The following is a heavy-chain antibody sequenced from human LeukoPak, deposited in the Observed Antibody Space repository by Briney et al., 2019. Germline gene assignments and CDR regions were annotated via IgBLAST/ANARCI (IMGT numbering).Heavy chain of an antibody. CDR3: ARDTYYDFWSGYPNWFDP. V-gene: IGHV3-30*04. CDR1: GFTFSSYA. D-gene: IGHD3-3*01. Sequence: PGGSLSLSCASSGFTFSSYAMHWVRQAPGKGLDWVAVISYDGSNKYYADSVKGRFTISRDNSKNTLYLQMNSLRAEDTAVYYCARDTYYDFWSGYPNWFDPWGQGTLVTVSS. CDR2: ISYDGSNK. J-gene: IGHJ5*02.